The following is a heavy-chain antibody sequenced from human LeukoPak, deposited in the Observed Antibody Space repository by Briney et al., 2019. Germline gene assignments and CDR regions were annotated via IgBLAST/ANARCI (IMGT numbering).Heavy chain of an antibody. CDR3: ARSQNWWLDY. D-gene: IGHD2-15*01. V-gene: IGHV3-7*01. CDR2: IKEDGSEK. CDR1: GFTFSNYW. J-gene: IGHJ4*02. Sequence: GGSLRLSCAVSGFTFSNYWMTWVRPAPGKGLEWVAHIKEDGSEKYYVDSVKGRFTISRDNAKNSLYLQMNSLRAEDTAIYYCARSQNWWLDYWGQGTLVTVSS.